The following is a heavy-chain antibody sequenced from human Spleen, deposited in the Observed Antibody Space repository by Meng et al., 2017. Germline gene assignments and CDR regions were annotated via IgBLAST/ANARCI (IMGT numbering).Heavy chain of an antibody. CDR1: GYTFTTYY. J-gene: IGHJ3*02. V-gene: IGHV1-46*01. CDR3: AGSQGLTSRPLLLYCGSDYSLGDGFDT. Sequence: ASVKVSCKASGYTFTTYYMHWVRQAPGQGLEWMGIINPSGGSTNYAQKFQGRVTMTRDPSTSTVYMELNSLRSDDTAVYYCAGSQGLTSRPLLLYCGSDYSLGDGFDTWGQGTMVTVSS. CDR2: INPSGGST. D-gene: IGHD2-21*02.